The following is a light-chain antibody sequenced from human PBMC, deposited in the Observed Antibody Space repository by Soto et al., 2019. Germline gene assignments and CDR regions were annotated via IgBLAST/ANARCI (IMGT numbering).Light chain of an antibody. CDR2: GAS. J-gene: IGKJ1*01. CDR3: QQYNNWPWT. V-gene: IGKV3-15*01. CDR1: QSVSSN. Sequence: EIVMTQSPATLYLSAGERATLSCRASQSVSSNLAWYQQKPGQAPRLLIYGASTRATGIPARFSGSGSGTEFTLTISSLKSEDFAVYYCQQYNNWPWTFGQGTKVDIK.